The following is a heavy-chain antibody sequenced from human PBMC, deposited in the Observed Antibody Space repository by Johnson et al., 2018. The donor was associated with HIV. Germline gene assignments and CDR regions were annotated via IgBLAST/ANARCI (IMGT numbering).Heavy chain of an antibody. Sequence: QVLLVESGGGVVQPGGSLRLSCAASGFTFSIYGMHWVRQAPGKGLEWVAFIRYDGSNKYYADSVKGRFTISRDNSKNTLYLQMNSLRAEDTAVYYCTKGRIFGVVMEAFDIWGQGTMVTVSS. CDR3: TKGRIFGVVMEAFDI. D-gene: IGHD3-3*01. CDR2: IRYDGSNK. V-gene: IGHV3-30*02. CDR1: GFTFSIYG. J-gene: IGHJ3*02.